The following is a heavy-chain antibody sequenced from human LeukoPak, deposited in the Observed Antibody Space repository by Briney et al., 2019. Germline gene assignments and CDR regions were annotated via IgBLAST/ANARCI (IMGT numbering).Heavy chain of an antibody. D-gene: IGHD5-24*01. CDR1: GGSFSGYY. Sequence: SETLSLTCAVYGGSFSGYYWSWIRQPPGKGLEWIGEINHSGSTYYNPSLKSRVTTSVDTSKNQFSLKLSSVTAADTAVYYCARGRGYNSFDYWGQGTLVTVSS. V-gene: IGHV4-34*01. J-gene: IGHJ4*02. CDR2: INHSGST. CDR3: ARGRGYNSFDY.